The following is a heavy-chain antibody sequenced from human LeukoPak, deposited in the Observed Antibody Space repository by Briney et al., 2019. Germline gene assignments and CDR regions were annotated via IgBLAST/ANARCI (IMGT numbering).Heavy chain of an antibody. CDR3: ARHAYSSSWGSEVDP. V-gene: IGHV6-1*01. CDR1: GDSVSSNTAS. J-gene: IGHJ5*02. CDR2: TYFRSKWYN. Sequence: SQTLSLTCAISGDSVSSNTASWSWLRQSPSRGLEWLGRTYFRSKWYNYYAVSVKSRIAINGDTSKNQFSLLLYSVTPEDTAVYYCARHAYSSSWGSEVDPWGQGTLVTVSS. D-gene: IGHD6-13*01.